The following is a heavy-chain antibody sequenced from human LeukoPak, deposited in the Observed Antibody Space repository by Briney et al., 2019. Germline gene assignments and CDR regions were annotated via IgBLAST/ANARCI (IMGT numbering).Heavy chain of an antibody. CDR1: GGSFSGYY. CDR3: ARSMVRGVNWFDP. J-gene: IGHJ5*02. D-gene: IGHD3-10*01. Sequence: ETSETLSLTCAVYGGSFSGYYWSWIRQPPGKGLEWIGEINHSGSTNYNPSLKSRVTISVDRSKNQFSLKLSSVTAADTAVYYCARSMVRGVNWFDPWGQGTLVTVSS. V-gene: IGHV4-34*01. CDR2: INHSGST.